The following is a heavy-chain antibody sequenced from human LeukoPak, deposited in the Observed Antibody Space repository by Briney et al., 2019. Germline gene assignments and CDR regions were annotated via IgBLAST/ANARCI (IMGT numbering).Heavy chain of an antibody. V-gene: IGHV5-51*01. D-gene: IGHD4-23*01. CDR3: ARRMDGVKAFDY. J-gene: IGHJ4*02. CDR2: IYPGDSKT. CDR1: GYSFTNYW. Sequence: GESLNISCRGSGYSFTNYWIAWERQMPGKGLEWVGIIYPGDSKTRFSPSFQGQVTISADKTINTAYLQWSSLQASDTAIFYCARRMDGVKAFDYWGQGTLVTVSS.